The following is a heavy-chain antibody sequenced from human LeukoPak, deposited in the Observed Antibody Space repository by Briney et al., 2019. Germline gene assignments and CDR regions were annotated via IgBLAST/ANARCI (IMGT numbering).Heavy chain of an antibody. D-gene: IGHD3-3*01. CDR1: GYTFTDYY. CDR3: ARGATIFGVVIKPADY. CDR2: INPNSGGS. V-gene: IGHV1-2*06. Sequence: ASVKVSCKASGYTFTDYYMHWVRQAPGQGLEWMGRINPNSGGSSYAQKFQGRVTMTRDTSISTAYMALNSLRSDDTAVYYCARGATIFGVVIKPADYWGQGTLVTVSS. J-gene: IGHJ4*02.